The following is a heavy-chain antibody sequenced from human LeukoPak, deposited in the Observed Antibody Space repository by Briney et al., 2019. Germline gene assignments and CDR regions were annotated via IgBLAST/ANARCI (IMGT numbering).Heavy chain of an antibody. J-gene: IGHJ4*02. V-gene: IGHV3-21*01. Sequence: GGSLRLSCEASGFTFRSYTINWVRQAPGKGLEWVSSLSSSSTYIYYADSVKGRFTISRDNAKNSLYLQMNSLRDEDTAVYYCAKGDDYVWGSYDYWGQGTLVTVSS. CDR3: AKGDDYVWGSYDY. CDR2: LSSSSTYI. CDR1: GFTFRSYT. D-gene: IGHD3-16*01.